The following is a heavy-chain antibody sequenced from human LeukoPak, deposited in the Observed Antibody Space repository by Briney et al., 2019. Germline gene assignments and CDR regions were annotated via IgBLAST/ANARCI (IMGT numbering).Heavy chain of an antibody. CDR3: GXXXXQVAAAGGXLVGGXFDY. Sequence: PGGSLRLSCAASGFTLSNSYVSWVRQAPGKGLEWVSGIYXXGXKYYRASVTGRFTISRDKSKNTLYLQMNSLRAEDTAVYYCGXXXXQVAAAGGXLVGGXFDYWGQGTLVTVSS. D-gene: IGHD6-13*01. J-gene: IGHJ4*02. V-gene: IGHV3-53*01. CDR1: GFTLSNSY. CDR2: IYXXGXK.